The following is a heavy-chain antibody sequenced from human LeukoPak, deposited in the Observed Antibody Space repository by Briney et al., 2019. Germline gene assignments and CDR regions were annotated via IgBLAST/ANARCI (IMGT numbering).Heavy chain of an antibody. CDR1: GFTFSSYA. V-gene: IGHV3-23*01. CDR3: ARDPYYYDSSGYYPRDY. D-gene: IGHD3-22*01. J-gene: IGHJ4*02. Sequence: GGSLRLSCAASGFTFSSYAMSWVHQAPGKGLEWVSAISGSGGSTYYADSVKGRFTISRDNSKNTLYLQMNSLRAEDTAVYYCARDPYYYDSSGYYPRDYWGQGTLVTVSS. CDR2: ISGSGGST.